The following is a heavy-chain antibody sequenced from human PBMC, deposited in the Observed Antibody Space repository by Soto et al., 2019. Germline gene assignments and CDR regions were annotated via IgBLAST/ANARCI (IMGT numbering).Heavy chain of an antibody. CDR2: INSDGSST. D-gene: IGHD4-17*01. V-gene: IGHV3-74*01. CDR1: GFTFSSYW. J-gene: IGHJ3*02. CDR3: ARVAIGDRGRGAFDI. Sequence: GGSMRLSSAASGFTFSSYWMHWVRQAPGKGLVWVSRINSDGSSTSYADSVKGRFTISRDNAKNTLYLQMNSLRAEDTAVYYCARVAIGDRGRGAFDIWGQGTMVTVSS.